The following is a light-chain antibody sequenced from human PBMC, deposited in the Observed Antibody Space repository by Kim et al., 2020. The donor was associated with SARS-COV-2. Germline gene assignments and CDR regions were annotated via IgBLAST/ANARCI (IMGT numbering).Light chain of an antibody. CDR3: QQYHHCRGT. J-gene: IGKJ1*01. CDR2: GAS. V-gene: IGKV3-15*01. Sequence: VSAGERATATGTASQSLSSNLAWYQQKPGKAPRLLIYGASSRATGIPDRFSGRGSGTEFTLTISSLQSEDFAVYYCQQYHHCRGTFGQGTKVDIK. CDR1: QSLSSN.